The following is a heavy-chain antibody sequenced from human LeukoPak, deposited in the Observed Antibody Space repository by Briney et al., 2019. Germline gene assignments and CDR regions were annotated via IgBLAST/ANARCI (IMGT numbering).Heavy chain of an antibody. J-gene: IGHJ5*02. D-gene: IGHD2-15*01. Sequence: SETLSLTCTVSGGSISSYYWSWIRQPPGKGLEWIGYIYYSGSTNYNPSLKSRVTISVDTSKNQFSLKLSSVTAADTAVYHCARAGSGGATSYSNWFDPWGQGTLVTVSS. V-gene: IGHV4-59*01. CDR2: IYYSGST. CDR1: GGSISSYY. CDR3: ARAGSGGATSYSNWFDP.